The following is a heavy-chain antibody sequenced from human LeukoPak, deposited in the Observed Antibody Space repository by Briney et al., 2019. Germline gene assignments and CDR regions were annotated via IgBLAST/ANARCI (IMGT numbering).Heavy chain of an antibody. Sequence: PGGSLRLSCAASGFTFSSYAMNWVRQAPGKGLEWVSAISDSGGSTYYADSVKGRFTIFRDNSKKMLYLQMSSLRAEDTAVYYCAKDGDYGSGSYPFQHWGQGTLVTVSS. J-gene: IGHJ1*01. CDR3: AKDGDYGSGSYPFQH. CDR1: GFTFSSYA. D-gene: IGHD3-10*01. CDR2: ISDSGGST. V-gene: IGHV3-23*01.